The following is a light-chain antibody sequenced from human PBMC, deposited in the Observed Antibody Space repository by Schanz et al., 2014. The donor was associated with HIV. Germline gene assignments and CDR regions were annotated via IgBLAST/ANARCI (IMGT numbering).Light chain of an antibody. V-gene: IGLV3-21*01. CDR3: QTWDSSTVV. CDR1: NIGSKS. J-gene: IGLJ2*01. CDR2: YDS. Sequence: SYELTQPPSVSVAPGKTARITCGGNNIGSKSVHWYQQKPGQAPVLVIYYDSDRPSGIPERFSGSNSGNTATLTISGTQAMDEAEYYCQTWDSSTVVFGGGTKVTVL.